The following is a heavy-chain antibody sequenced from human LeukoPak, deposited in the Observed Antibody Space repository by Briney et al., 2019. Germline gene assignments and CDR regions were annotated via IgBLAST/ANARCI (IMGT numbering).Heavy chain of an antibody. CDR2: ISYDGSNK. J-gene: IGHJ3*01. CDR3: AKDIVVVAAASDAFDL. CDR1: GFTFSSYA. D-gene: IGHD2-2*01. Sequence: GGSLRLSCAASGFTFSSYAMHWVRQAPGKGLEWVAVISYDGSNKYYADSVKGRFTISRDNSKNTLYLQTNSLRVEDTAVYYCAKDIVVVAAASDAFDLWGQGTMVTVSS. V-gene: IGHV3-30-3*01.